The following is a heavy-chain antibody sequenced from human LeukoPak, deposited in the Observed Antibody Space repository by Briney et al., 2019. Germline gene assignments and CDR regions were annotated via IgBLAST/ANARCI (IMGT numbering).Heavy chain of an antibody. J-gene: IGHJ4*02. CDR2: ISSNGATT. V-gene: IGHV3-64D*06. CDR3: VKDRSIAAPNNDFFDS. CDR1: GFTFNRFY. D-gene: IGHD6-6*01. Sequence: PGGSLRLSCSASGFTFNRFYLHWVRQAPGKGLEFVSHISSNGATTYYADSVKGRFTISRDNSKNTLYLQMSSLRADDTAAYYCVKDRSIAAPNNDFFDSWGQGALVTVPS.